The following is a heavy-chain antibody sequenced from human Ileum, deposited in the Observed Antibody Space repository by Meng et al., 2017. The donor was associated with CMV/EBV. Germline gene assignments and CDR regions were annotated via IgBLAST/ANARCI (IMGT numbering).Heavy chain of an antibody. J-gene: IGHJ4*02. V-gene: IGHV1-18*01. D-gene: IGHD2-2*01. CDR3: ARGHTPIVPAAPGDY. CDR1: GYTFTSYG. Sequence: ASVKVSCKASGYTFTSYGISWVRQAPGQGLEWMGWISAYNGNTNYAQKLQGRVTMTTDTSTSTDYMKLRSLRTDDTAVYYCARGHTPIVPAAPGDYWGQGTLVTVSS. CDR2: ISAYNGNT.